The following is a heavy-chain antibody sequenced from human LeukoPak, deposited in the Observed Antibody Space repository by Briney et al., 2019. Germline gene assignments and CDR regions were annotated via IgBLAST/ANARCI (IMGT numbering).Heavy chain of an antibody. Sequence: SETLSLTCAVYGGSFSGYYWICLRQPPGKGLEGIGEINHSGSTNYNPSLKSRVTISVDTSKNQFSLKLSSVHAADTAVYYCARGRGYSYGYTYNWFDPWGQRTLVTVSS. CDR2: INHSGST. V-gene: IGHV4-34*01. D-gene: IGHD5-18*01. CDR3: ARGRGYSYGYTYNWFDP. J-gene: IGHJ5*02. CDR1: GGSFSGYY.